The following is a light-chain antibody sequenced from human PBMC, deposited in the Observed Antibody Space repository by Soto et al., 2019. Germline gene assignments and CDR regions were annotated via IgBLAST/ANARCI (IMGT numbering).Light chain of an antibody. CDR2: AAS. J-gene: IGKJ4*01. CDR1: QGIRND. V-gene: IGKV1-6*01. CDR3: RQDYTYPLT. Sequence: AIQMTQSPSSLSASVGDRVTITCRASQGIRNDLGWYQQKPGKAPKLLMYAASNLQSGVPSRFSGSGSGTDFTLTISSLQPEDSATYYCRQDYTYPLTFGGGTKVEIK.